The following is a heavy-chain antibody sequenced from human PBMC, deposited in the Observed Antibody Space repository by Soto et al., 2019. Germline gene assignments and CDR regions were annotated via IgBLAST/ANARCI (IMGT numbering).Heavy chain of an antibody. Sequence: QVQLQESGPGLVKPSETLFVTYTVSGGSTDSLYWSWVRQPPGKGLEWIGYVSYSGSTTYNPSLKSRVIVSIDTSKNQFSLKLTSVTAADTAVYYCARQGYYDLLSGYYLFDYWGQGILVTVSS. J-gene: IGHJ4*02. CDR3: ARQGYYDLLSGYYLFDY. CDR2: VSYSGST. D-gene: IGHD3-3*01. CDR1: GGSTDSLY. V-gene: IGHV4-59*08.